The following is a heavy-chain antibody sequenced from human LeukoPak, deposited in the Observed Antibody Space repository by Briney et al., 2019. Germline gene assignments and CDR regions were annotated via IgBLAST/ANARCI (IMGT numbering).Heavy chain of an antibody. CDR3: ASGGGPIDY. D-gene: IGHD1-26*01. V-gene: IGHV4-34*01. J-gene: IGHJ4*02. Sequence: SETLSLTCAVYGGSFSGYYWSWIRQPPGKGLEWIGEINHSGSTNYNPSLKSRVTISVDTSKNQFSLKLSSVTAADTAVYYCASGGGPIDYWGQGTLVIVSS. CDR2: INHSGST. CDR1: GGSFSGYY.